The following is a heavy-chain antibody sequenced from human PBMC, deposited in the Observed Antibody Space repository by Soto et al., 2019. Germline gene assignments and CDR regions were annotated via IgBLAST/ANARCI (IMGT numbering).Heavy chain of an antibody. D-gene: IGHD3-10*01. CDR2: IYYSGST. CDR1: GGSISSYY. V-gene: IGHV4-59*01. J-gene: IGHJ6*02. CDR3: ARDLSRGIGVDV. Sequence: PSETLSLTCTVSGGSISSYYWSWIRQPPGKGLEWIGYIYYSGSTNYNPSLKSRVTISVDTPKNQFSLKLSSVTAADTAVYYCARDLSRGIGVDVWGQGTTVTVSS.